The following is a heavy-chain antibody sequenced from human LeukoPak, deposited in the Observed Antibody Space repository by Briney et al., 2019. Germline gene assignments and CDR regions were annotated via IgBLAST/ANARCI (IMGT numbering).Heavy chain of an antibody. CDR2: INPNSGST. D-gene: IGHD2-2*01. CDR3: ARDAAAHKWFDP. Sequence: ASVKVSCKASGYTSTGYYMHWVGQAPGHGLEWMGWINPNSGSTNYAQKSQGRVTITRATSISTAYRELSRLRSDDTAVYYCARDAAAHKWFDPWGQGTLVTVSS. CDR1: GYTSTGYY. V-gene: IGHV1-2*02. J-gene: IGHJ5*02.